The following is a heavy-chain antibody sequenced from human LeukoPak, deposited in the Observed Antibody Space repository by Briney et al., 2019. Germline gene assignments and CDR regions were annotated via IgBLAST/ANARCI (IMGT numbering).Heavy chain of an antibody. CDR1: GFTFNSYG. CDR3: VRDFGSGYYLDY. J-gene: IGHJ4*02. V-gene: IGHV3-33*01. D-gene: IGHD3-10*01. Sequence: GKSLRLSCAASGFTFNSYGMHWVRQAPGKGLEWVALIWYDGSKKYYADSVKGRLTISRDNSKNTLYLQMSSLRAEDTAVLYCVRDFGSGYYLDYWGQGTLVTVSS. CDR2: IWYDGSKK.